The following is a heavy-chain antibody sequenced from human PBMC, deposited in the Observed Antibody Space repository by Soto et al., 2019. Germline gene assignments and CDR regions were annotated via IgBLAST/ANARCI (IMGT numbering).Heavy chain of an antibody. D-gene: IGHD4-17*01. CDR2: ISGSGGST. V-gene: IGHV3-23*01. J-gene: IGHJ6*03. CDR3: AKLDYGDYISYYYMDV. Sequence: GGSLRLSCAASGFTFSSYAMHWVRQAPGKGLEWVSAISGSGGSTYYADSVKGRFTISRDNSKNTLYLQMNSLRAEDTAVYYCAKLDYGDYISYYYMDVWGKGTTVTVS. CDR1: GFTFSSYA.